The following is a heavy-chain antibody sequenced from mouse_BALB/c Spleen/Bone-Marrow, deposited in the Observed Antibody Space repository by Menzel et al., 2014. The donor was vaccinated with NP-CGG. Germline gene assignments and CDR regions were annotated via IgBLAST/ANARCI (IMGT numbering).Heavy chain of an antibody. V-gene: IGHV5-6*01. CDR2: INNGSSYT. D-gene: IGHD2-3*01. CDR1: GFTFSSYG. Sequence: EVHLVESGGDLVKPGGSLKLSCAASGFTFSSYGMSWVRQTPDKRLEWVATINNGSSYTFYPDSVKGRFTISRDNAKNTLYLQMSSLKSEDTAMYYCARRRDGPYAMDYWGQGTSVTVSS. CDR3: ARRRDGPYAMDY. J-gene: IGHJ4*01.